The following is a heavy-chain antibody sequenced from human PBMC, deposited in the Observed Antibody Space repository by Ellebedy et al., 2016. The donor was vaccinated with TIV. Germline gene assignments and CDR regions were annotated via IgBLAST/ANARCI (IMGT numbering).Heavy chain of an antibody. CDR3: ARPGASYSSSWYDFDC. Sequence: PGGSLRLSCAASGFTFSSFTMNWVRQAPGKGLEWVSSISSSATYIHNADSVKGRFTISRDTAKNSLYLQMNSLRVEDTAVYYCARPGASYSSSWYDFDCWGQGTLVTVSS. CDR2: ISSSATYI. CDR1: GFTFSSFT. V-gene: IGHV3-21*01. D-gene: IGHD6-13*01. J-gene: IGHJ4*02.